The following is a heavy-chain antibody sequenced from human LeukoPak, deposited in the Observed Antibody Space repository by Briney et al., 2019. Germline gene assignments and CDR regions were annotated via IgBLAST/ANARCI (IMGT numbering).Heavy chain of an antibody. CDR2: ISGSGSST. CDR1: GFIFSSYS. CDR3: AKGYTADYYDSSGYDRTDY. J-gene: IGHJ4*02. D-gene: IGHD3-22*01. V-gene: IGHV3-23*01. Sequence: GGSLRLSCAASGFIFSSYSMSWVRQAPGKGLEWVSAISGSGSSTYYADSVQGRFTISRDNSENTLYLQMNSLRAEDTAVYYCAKGYTADYYDSSGYDRTDYWGQGTLVTVSS.